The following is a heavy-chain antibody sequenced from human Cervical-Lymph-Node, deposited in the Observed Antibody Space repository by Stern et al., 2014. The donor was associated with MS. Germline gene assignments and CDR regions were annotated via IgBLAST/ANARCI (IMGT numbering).Heavy chain of an antibody. CDR1: GLNFASSW. Sequence: EVQLVESGAEVKKPGESLKISCKGSGLNFASSWIAWVRQMPGQGLEWMGIIYGDDSDTSYSPSFQGQVTISADKSITTAYLQWSSLKASDTAMYYCARGTYYYGMDVWGRGTTVTVSS. V-gene: IGHV5-51*03. D-gene: IGHD1-26*01. CDR2: IYGDDSDT. J-gene: IGHJ6*02. CDR3: ARGTYYYGMDV.